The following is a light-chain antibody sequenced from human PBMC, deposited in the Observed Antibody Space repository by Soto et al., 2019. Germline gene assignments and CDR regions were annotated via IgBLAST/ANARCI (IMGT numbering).Light chain of an antibody. CDR2: DVS. V-gene: IGLV2-14*03. Sequence: QSVLTQPASVSGSPGQSITISCTGTSSDVGAYNYVSWYQQHPGKVPKLMIYDVSDRPSGVSNRFSGSKSGNTASLTISGLQAEDEAEYYCSSFTRSNSYVFGTGTKRTVL. J-gene: IGLJ1*01. CDR1: SSDVGAYNY. CDR3: SSFTRSNSYV.